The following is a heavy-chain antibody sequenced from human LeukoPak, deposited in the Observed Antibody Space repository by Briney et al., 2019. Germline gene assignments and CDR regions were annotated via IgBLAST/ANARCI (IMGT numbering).Heavy chain of an antibody. CDR3: ATAVGGPSIAAAGTADY. D-gene: IGHD6-13*01. CDR2: ISWDGGST. V-gene: IGHV3-43D*03. Sequence: GGSLRLSCAASGFTFDDYAMHWVRQAAGKGLEWVSLISWDGGSTYYADSVKGRFTISRDNSKNSLYLQMNSLRAEDTALYYCATAVGGPSIAAAGTADYWGQGTLVTVSS. CDR1: GFTFDDYA. J-gene: IGHJ4*02.